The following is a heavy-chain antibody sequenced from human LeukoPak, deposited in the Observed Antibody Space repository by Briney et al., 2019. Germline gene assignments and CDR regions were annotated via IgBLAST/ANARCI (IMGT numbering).Heavy chain of an antibody. CDR2: IYYSGST. Sequence: SETLSLTCTVSGGSINTYYWSWIRQPPGKGLEWIGYIYYSGSTNYNPSLKSRVTISVDTSKNQFSLKLSSVTAADTAVYYCARVGGYSGYDVDYWGQGTLVTVSS. V-gene: IGHV4-59*12. D-gene: IGHD5-12*01. CDR1: GGSINTYY. CDR3: ARVGGYSGYDVDY. J-gene: IGHJ4*02.